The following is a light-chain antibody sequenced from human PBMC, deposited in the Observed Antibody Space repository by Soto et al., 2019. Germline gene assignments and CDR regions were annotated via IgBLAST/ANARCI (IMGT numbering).Light chain of an antibody. V-gene: IGKV3-11*01. CDR2: DAS. Sequence: EIVMTQSPSTLSVYPGERATRSCRASQSVSSNLAWYQQKPGQAPRLLIYDASNRATGIPARFSGSGSGTDFTLTISSLEPEDFAVYYCQQRSNWPPITFGQGTRLEIK. CDR3: QQRSNWPPIT. CDR1: QSVSSN. J-gene: IGKJ5*01.